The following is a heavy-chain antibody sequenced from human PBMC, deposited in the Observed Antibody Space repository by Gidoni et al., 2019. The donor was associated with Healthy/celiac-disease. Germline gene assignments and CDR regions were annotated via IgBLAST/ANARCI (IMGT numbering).Heavy chain of an antibody. D-gene: IGHD6-13*01. CDR3: ARWSSSCYYFDY. CDR2: IVSSSIYI. J-gene: IGHJ4*02. V-gene: IGHV3-21*01. CDR1: GFTFSSYS. Sequence: EVQLVESGGGLVKPGGSLRLSCAASGFTFSSYSMNWVRQAPGKGLGGVSSIVSSSIYIYYADSVRGRFTISRDNAKNSLYLQMNSLRAEDTAVYYCARWSSSCYYFDYWGQGTLVTVSS.